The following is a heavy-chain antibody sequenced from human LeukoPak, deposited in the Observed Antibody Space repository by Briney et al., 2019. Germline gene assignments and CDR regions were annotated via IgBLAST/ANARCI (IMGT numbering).Heavy chain of an antibody. CDR3: ARWNGDFLTGYYLDD. D-gene: IGHD3-9*01. CDR2: ISDDGRKK. Sequence: GGSLRLSCAASGFTFNRYGMHWVRQAPGKGLECVPLISDDGRKKFYADSVQDRFTISRDDSKNTVYLQMSSLRAEDTAMYYCARWNGDFLTGYYLDDWGRGTLVTVSS. CDR1: GFTFNRYG. J-gene: IGHJ4*02. V-gene: IGHV3-30*03.